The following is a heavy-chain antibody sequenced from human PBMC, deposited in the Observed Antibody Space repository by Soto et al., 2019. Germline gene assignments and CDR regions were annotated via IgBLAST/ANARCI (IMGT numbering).Heavy chain of an antibody. Sequence: QVQLVQSGAEVKKPGASVKVSCKASGYTFTGYAMHWVRQAPGQRLEWMGWINAGNGNTKYSQKFQGRVTITRDTSASTAYMELSSLSSEDTAVYSVARAVAVAAAFDYWGQGTLVTVSS. CDR2: INAGNGNT. CDR1: GYTFTGYA. V-gene: IGHV1-3*01. CDR3: ARAVAVAAAFDY. J-gene: IGHJ4*02. D-gene: IGHD6-19*01.